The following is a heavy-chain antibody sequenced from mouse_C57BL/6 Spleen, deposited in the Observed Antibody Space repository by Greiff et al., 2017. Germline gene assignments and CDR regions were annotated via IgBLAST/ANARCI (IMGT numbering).Heavy chain of an antibody. CDR1: GYTFTSYW. V-gene: IGHV1-74*01. CDR2: IHPSDSDT. D-gene: IGHD3-2*02. Sequence: QVQLQQPGAELVKPGASVKVSCKASGYTFTSYWMHWVKQRPGQGLEWIGRIHPSDSDTNYNQKFKGKATLTVDKSSSTAYMQLSSLKSEDSAVYYCAIPSGQATYYYAMDYWGQGTSVTVSS. CDR3: AIPSGQATYYYAMDY. J-gene: IGHJ4*01.